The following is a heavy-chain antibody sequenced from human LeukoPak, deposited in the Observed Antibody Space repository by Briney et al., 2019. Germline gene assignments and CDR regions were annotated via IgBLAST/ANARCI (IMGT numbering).Heavy chain of an antibody. V-gene: IGHV1-24*01. CDR3: ATYGGSGYYYAFDI. D-gene: IGHD3-22*01. J-gene: IGHJ3*02. Sequence: ASVKVSCKVSGYTLTELSMHWVRQAPGKGLEWMGGFDPEDGETIYAQKFQGRVTMTEDTSTDTAYMELSSLRSEDTAVYYCATYGGSGYYYAFDIWGQGTMVTVSS. CDR1: GYTLTELS. CDR2: FDPEDGET.